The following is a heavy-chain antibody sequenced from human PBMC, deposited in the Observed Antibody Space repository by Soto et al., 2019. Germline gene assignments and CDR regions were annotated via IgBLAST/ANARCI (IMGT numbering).Heavy chain of an antibody. V-gene: IGHV3-30-3*01. CDR3: ASVNYGSGSYSLSVDY. Sequence: ESGGGVVQPGRSLRLSCADSGFTFSSYAMHWVRQAPGKGLEWVAVISYDGSNKYYADSVKGRFTISRDNSKNTLYLQMNSLRAEDTAVYYCASVNYGSGSYSLSVDYWGQGTLVTVSS. D-gene: IGHD3-10*01. CDR2: ISYDGSNK. CDR1: GFTFSSYA. J-gene: IGHJ4*02.